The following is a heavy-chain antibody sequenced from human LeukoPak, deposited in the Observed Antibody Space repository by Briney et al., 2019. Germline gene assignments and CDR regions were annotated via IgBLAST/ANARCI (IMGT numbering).Heavy chain of an antibody. CDR2: XXXXSSYI. V-gene: IGHV3-21*01. J-gene: IGHJ4*02. CDR3: ARVPSERRWLQVTHYYFDY. Sequence: GGSLRLSCAAXGXXXXSXXXXWVRXXXXXXXXXXXXXXXXSSYIYYADSVKGRFTISRDNAKNSLYLQMNSLRAEDTAVYYCARVPSERRWLQVTHYYFDYWGQGTLVTVSS. D-gene: IGHD5-24*01. CDR1: GXXXXSXX.